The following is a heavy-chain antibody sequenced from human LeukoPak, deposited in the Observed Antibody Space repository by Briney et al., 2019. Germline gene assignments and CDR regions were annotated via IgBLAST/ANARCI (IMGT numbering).Heavy chain of an antibody. CDR2: INHSGST. D-gene: IGHD3-3*01. Sequence: SETLSLTCTVSGGSISSGGYYWSWIRQPPGKGLEWIGEINHSGSTNYNPSLKSRVTISVDTSKNQFSLKLSSVTAADTAVYYCARGTGPNTIFGVVTYYFDYWGQGTLVTVSS. CDR3: ARGTGPNTIFGVVTYYFDY. J-gene: IGHJ4*02. CDR1: GGSISSGGYY. V-gene: IGHV4-39*07.